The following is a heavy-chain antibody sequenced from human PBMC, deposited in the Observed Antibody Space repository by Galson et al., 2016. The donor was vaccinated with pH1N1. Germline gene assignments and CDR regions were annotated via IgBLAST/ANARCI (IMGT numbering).Heavy chain of an antibody. V-gene: IGHV3-30*02. CDR2: IRIAGDGQ. CDR3: AKVGLIDPTGYFYYMDV. J-gene: IGHJ6*03. D-gene: IGHD4-11*01. Sequence: SLRLSCAGSRFTLSYYDIHWIRQTPGKGLEWVSFIRIAGDGQFYTDSVKGRFTISRDNSKNSLYLQMDSLRLDDTADYFCAKVGLIDPTGYFYYMDVWGKGTTVTVSS. CDR1: RFTLSYYD.